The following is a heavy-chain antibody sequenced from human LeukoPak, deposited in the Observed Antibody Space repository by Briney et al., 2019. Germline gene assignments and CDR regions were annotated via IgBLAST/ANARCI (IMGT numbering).Heavy chain of an antibody. Sequence: GGSLRLSCAVSGFTFSDYWMNWVRQAPGKGLEWVASIRQDGGEKSYVDSVKGRLTISRDNTKHSLYLQMSSLRAKDTGVYYCARDGTAAGLYFDLWGQGTLVTVSS. D-gene: IGHD6-13*01. CDR2: IRQDGGEK. CDR3: ARDGTAAGLYFDL. J-gene: IGHJ4*02. V-gene: IGHV3-7*01. CDR1: GFTFSDYW.